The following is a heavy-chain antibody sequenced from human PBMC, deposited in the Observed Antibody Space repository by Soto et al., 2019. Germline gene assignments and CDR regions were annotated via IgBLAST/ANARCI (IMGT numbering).Heavy chain of an antibody. CDR1: GATFSTTG. V-gene: IGHV1-69*01. Sequence: QVQLVQSGAEVRKPGSSLRVSCKSSGATFSTTGISWVRQAPGQGLEWMGGIIPLFGTPKYARKFQGRVSITADEATNTVYSELNSLSPDDAAVYYCARASPVICGGDPCYRLDSSFDSWGQGSLVIVSS. CDR3: ARASPVICGGDPCYRLDSSFDS. D-gene: IGHD2-21*02. CDR2: IIPLFGTP. J-gene: IGHJ5*01.